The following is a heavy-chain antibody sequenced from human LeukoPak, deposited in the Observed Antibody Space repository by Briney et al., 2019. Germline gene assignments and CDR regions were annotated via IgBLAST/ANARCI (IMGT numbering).Heavy chain of an antibody. V-gene: IGHV1-46*01. CDR1: GYTFTSYY. CDR3: ARGGVVVVAATGEPFDP. CDR2: INPSGGST. D-gene: IGHD2-15*01. Sequence: ASVKVSCKASGYTFTSYYMHWVRQAPGQGLEWMGIINPSGGSTSYAQKFQGRVTMTRDTSTSTVHMELSSLRSEDTAMYYCARGGVVVVAATGEPFDPWGQGTLVTVSS. J-gene: IGHJ5*02.